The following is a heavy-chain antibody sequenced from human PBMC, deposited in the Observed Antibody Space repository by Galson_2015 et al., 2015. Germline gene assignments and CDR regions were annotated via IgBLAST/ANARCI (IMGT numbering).Heavy chain of an antibody. Sequence: SLRLSCAASGFTFSSYGMHWVRQAPGKGLEWVAFISYGGSNKYYADSAKGRFTISRDNSKNTLYLQMNSLRAEDTAVYYCARDRITMVRGVCDFDYWGQGTLVTVSS. CDR3: ARDRITMVRGVCDFDY. V-gene: IGHV3-30*03. D-gene: IGHD3-10*01. CDR1: GFTFSSYG. J-gene: IGHJ4*02. CDR2: ISYGGSNK.